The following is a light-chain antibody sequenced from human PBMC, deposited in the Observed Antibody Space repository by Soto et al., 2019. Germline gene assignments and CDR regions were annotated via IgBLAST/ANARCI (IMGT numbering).Light chain of an antibody. CDR1: SSDVGGYNY. Sequence: QSVLTQPASVSGSPGQSITISCTGTSSDVGGYNYVCWYQHHPGKAPKLIIYEVSDRPSGVSSRFSGSKSGNTASLTISGLQAEDEADYYCSSYTSTSTLPDVFGTGTKVTVL. V-gene: IGLV2-14*01. J-gene: IGLJ1*01. CDR2: EVS. CDR3: SSYTSTSTLPDV.